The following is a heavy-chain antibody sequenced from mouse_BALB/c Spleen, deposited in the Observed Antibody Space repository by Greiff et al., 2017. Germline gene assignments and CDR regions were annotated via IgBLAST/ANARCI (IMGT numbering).Heavy chain of an antibody. V-gene: IGHV5-9-3*01. CDR2: ISSGGSYT. D-gene: IGHD2-1*01. CDR3: ARQGGNYDWFAY. Sequence: EVNLVESGGGLVKPGGSLKLSCAASGFTFSSYAMSWVRQTPEKRLEWVATISSGGSYTYYPDSVKGRFTISRDNAKNTLYLQMSSLRSEDTAMYYCARQGGNYDWFAYWGQGTLVTVSA. CDR1: GFTFSSYA. J-gene: IGHJ3*01.